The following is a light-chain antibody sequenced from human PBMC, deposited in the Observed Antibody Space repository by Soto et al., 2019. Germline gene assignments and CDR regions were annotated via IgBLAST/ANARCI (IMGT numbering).Light chain of an antibody. CDR1: QGIRNN. CDR2: AAS. J-gene: IGKJ2*01. V-gene: IGKV1-6*01. Sequence: AIQMTQSPSSLSASVGDRVTITCRASQGIRNNLGWYQQKPGKAPKLLIYAASSFQSGVPSRFSGSGSRTDFTLTISSLQPEDFATYYCLQDYNYPYTFGQGTKLEIK. CDR3: LQDYNYPYT.